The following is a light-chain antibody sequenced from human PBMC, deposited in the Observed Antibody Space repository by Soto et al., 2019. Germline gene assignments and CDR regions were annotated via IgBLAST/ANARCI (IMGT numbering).Light chain of an antibody. CDR2: AAY. Sequence: DIPMTQSPSSLSTSVGDRVTITCRASQYINNYLNWYQQKTGKAPKVLIFAAYNLQSGVPSKFSGSASGTDFTLTISSLQPEDLATYYCQQSYSTPPYTFGQGTKLDMK. CDR1: QYINNY. V-gene: IGKV1-39*01. J-gene: IGKJ2*01. CDR3: QQSYSTPPYT.